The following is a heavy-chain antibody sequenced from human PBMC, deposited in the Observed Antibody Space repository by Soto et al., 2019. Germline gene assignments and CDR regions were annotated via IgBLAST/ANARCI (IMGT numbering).Heavy chain of an antibody. Sequence: EVQLVESGGGLVQPGGSLRVSCVVSGFTLSDYYMDWVRQAPGKGLEWIGRTRSKAKSYTTEYASSVKGRFTISRDDSRCSLFLQMNSLETDDTAVYYCARGGKYHLTHYFIDYWGQGTLVTVSS. CDR2: TRSKAKSYTT. V-gene: IGHV3-72*01. CDR1: GFTLSDYY. CDR3: ARGGKYHLTHYFIDY. D-gene: IGHD3-10*01. J-gene: IGHJ4*02.